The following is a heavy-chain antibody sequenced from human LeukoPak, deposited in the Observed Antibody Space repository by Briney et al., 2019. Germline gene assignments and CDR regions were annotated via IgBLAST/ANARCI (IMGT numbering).Heavy chain of an antibody. D-gene: IGHD4-11*01. V-gene: IGHV1-24*01. Sequence: VASVKVSCKVSVYTLSEVSMHWVPQAPGKGLEWMGGFDPEDGETIYAQKFQGRVTMTEDTSTDTAYMELSSLRSEDTAVYYCARGPNYSKFGSAYYYYMDVWGKGTTVTVSS. J-gene: IGHJ6*03. CDR2: FDPEDGET. CDR1: VYTLSEVS. CDR3: ARGPNYSKFGSAYYYYMDV.